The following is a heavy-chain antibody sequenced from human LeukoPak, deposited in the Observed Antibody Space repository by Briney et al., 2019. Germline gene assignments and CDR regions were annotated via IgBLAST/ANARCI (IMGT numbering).Heavy chain of an antibody. CDR2: INHSGST. J-gene: IGHJ4*02. D-gene: IGHD2-2*01. V-gene: IGHV4-34*01. Sequence: SETLSLTCAVYGGSFSGYYWSWIRQPPGKGLEWIGEINHSGSTNYNPSLKSRVTISVDTSKNQFSLKLSSVTAADTAVYYCARMLRGYCSSTSCYRFDYWGQGTLVTVSS. CDR3: ARMLRGYCSSTSCYRFDY. CDR1: GGSFSGYY.